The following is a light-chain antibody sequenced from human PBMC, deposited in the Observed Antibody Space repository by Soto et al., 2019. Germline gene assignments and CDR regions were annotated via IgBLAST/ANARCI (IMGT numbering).Light chain of an antibody. V-gene: IGKV3-15*01. J-gene: IGKJ1*01. CDR1: QSVSSN. Sequence: IVMTHSPATLSVSPGARATLSCRASQSVSSNLAWYQQKPGQAPRLLIYGASTRATGIPARFSGSESGTEFTLTISSLQFEDFAVYYCQKYNNRPQTFGQGTKVDIK. CDR2: GAS. CDR3: QKYNNRPQT.